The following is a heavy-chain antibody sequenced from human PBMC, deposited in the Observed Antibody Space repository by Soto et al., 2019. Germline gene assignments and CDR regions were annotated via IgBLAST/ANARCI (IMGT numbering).Heavy chain of an antibody. CDR1: GFTFSSYA. CDR3: VKDRGSYAFDI. Sequence: PGGSLRLSCSASGFTFSSYAMHWVRQAPGKGLEYVSAISSNGGSTYYADSVKGRFTISRDNSKNTLYLQMSSLRAEDTALYYCVKDRGSYAFDIWGQGTMVTVSS. CDR2: ISSNGGST. V-gene: IGHV3-64D*06. J-gene: IGHJ3*02. D-gene: IGHD1-26*01.